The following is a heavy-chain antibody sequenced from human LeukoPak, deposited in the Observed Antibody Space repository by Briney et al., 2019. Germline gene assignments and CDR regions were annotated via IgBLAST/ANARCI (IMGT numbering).Heavy chain of an antibody. Sequence: ASVKVSCKASGGTFSSYAISWVRQAPGQGLEWMGRIIPILGIANYAQKFQGRVTITADKSTSTAYMELSSLRSGDTAVYYCASGLLHFDIWGQGTMVTVSS. CDR2: IIPILGIA. CDR1: GGTFSSYA. D-gene: IGHD3-22*01. CDR3: ASGLLHFDI. J-gene: IGHJ3*02. V-gene: IGHV1-69*04.